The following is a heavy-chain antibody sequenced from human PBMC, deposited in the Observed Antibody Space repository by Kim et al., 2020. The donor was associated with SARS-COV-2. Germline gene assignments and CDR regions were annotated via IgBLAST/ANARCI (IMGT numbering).Heavy chain of an antibody. V-gene: IGHV3-23*01. Sequence: DSVKGRFTISRGNSKNTLYLQMNSLRAEDTAVYYCAKLASGYSGYETIDYWGQGTLVTVSS. J-gene: IGHJ4*02. CDR3: AKLASGYSGYETIDY. D-gene: IGHD5-12*01.